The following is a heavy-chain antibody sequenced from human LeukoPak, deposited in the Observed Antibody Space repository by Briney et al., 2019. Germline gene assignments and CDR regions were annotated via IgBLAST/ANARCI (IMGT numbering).Heavy chain of an antibody. CDR3: ARDRFRTIFGVVIMNGMDV. V-gene: IGHV4-34*01. CDR2: INHSGST. Sequence: GSLRLSCSASGFTFSSYAMSWVRQAPGKGLEWIGEINHSGSTNYNPSLKSRVTISVDTSKNQFSLKLSSVTAADTAVYYCARDRFRTIFGVVIMNGMDVWGQGTTVTVSS. D-gene: IGHD3-3*01. J-gene: IGHJ6*02. CDR1: GFTFSSYA.